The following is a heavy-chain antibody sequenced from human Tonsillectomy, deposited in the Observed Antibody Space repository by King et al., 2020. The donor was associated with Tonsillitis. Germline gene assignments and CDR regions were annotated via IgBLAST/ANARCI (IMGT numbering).Heavy chain of an antibody. CDR2: IKQDGSEK. CDR1: GFTFSSYW. D-gene: IGHD2-2*01. V-gene: IGHV3-7*03. J-gene: IGHJ4*02. Sequence: EVQLVESGGGLVQPGGSLRLSCAASGFTFSSYWMSWVRQAPGKGLEWVANIKQDGSEKYYVDSVKGRFTISRDNAKKSLYLHMNNLRAEDTAVYYCARVPMWSSVVVPTARDYRGQGALVTVSS. CDR3: ARVPMWSSVVVPTARDY.